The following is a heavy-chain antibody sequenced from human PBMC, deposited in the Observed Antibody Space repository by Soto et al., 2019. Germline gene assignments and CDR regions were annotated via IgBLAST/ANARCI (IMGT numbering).Heavy chain of an antibody. J-gene: IGHJ6*02. CDR2: IYYSGST. CDR1: GGSISSYY. V-gene: IGHV4-59*01. D-gene: IGHD3-9*01. Sequence: PSETLSLTRTVSGGSISSYYWSWIRQPPGKGLEWIGYIYYSGSTNYNPSLKSRVTISVDTSKNQFSLKLSSVTAADTAVYYCARDGLYYDILTGYFTSRYYYYGMDVWGQGTTVTVSS. CDR3: ARDGLYYDILTGYFTSRYYYYGMDV.